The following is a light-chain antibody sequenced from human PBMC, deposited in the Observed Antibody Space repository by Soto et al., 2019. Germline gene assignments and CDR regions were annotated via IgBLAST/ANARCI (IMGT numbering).Light chain of an antibody. CDR3: QQSYSTLYT. J-gene: IGKJ2*01. CDR1: QSISSY. V-gene: IGKV1-39*01. CDR2: GAT. Sequence: DIQMTQSPSSLSASVGDRVTITCRASQSISSYLKWYQQKPRKAPKFLIYGATSLQSGVPSRFSGSGSGTDFTLTISSLQPEDFATYYCQQSYSTLYTFGQGTKLEI.